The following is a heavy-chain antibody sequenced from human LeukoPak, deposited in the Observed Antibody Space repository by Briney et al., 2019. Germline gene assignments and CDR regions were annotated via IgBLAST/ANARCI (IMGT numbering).Heavy chain of an antibody. Sequence: SVTVSCQGCLYTLASYVMSWVRPATSQGREGVDLSSAYNGNTNYAQKLQGRVTMTTDTSTSTAYMELRSLRSDDTAVYYCARDMGYSGYDLDNWFDPWGQGTLVTVSS. D-gene: IGHD5-12*01. V-gene: IGHV1-18*01. CDR2: SSAYNGNT. CDR3: ARDMGYSGYDLDNWFDP. CDR1: LYTLASYV. J-gene: IGHJ5*02.